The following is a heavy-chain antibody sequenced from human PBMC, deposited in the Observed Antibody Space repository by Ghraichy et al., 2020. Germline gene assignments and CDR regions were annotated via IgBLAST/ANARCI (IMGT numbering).Heavy chain of an antibody. V-gene: IGHV3-30-3*01. J-gene: IGHJ4*02. CDR3: AREYSVVPAAIEYYFDY. D-gene: IGHD2-2*01. CDR2: ISYDGSNK. CDR1: GFTFSSYA. Sequence: GGSLRLSCAASGFTFSSYAMHWVRQAPGKGLEWVAVISYDGSNKYYADSVKGRFTISRDNSKNTLYLQMNSLRAEDTAVYYCAREYSVVPAAIEYYFDYWGQGTLVTVSS.